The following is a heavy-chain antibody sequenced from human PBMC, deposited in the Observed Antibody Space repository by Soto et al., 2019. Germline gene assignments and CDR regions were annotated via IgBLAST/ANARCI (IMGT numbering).Heavy chain of an antibody. Sequence: QLSESGGGFLQPGGSLTLSCAASGFILSSYPMTWVRQAPGRGLEWVSSMNRAASSTSYADSVKGRFTTSRDDSQNTLFLHSNTLRPEDTAVYFCARGGADHYDYGMDVCGQGTTVIVSS. CDR2: MNRAASST. J-gene: IGHJ6*02. CDR1: GFILSSYP. CDR3: ARGGADHYDYGMDV. V-gene: IGHV3-23*05. D-gene: IGHD3-10*01.